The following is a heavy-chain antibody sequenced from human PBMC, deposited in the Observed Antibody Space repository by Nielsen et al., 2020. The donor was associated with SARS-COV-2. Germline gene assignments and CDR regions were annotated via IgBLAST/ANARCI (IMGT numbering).Heavy chain of an antibody. J-gene: IGHJ4*02. CDR2: INPSGGST. CDR3: AGDGVLVPAAYYYFDY. D-gene: IGHD2-2*01. CDR1: GYTFTSYY. V-gene: IGHV1-46*01. Sequence: ASVKVSCKASGYTFTSYYMHWVRQAPGQGLEWMGIINPSGGSTTYAQKYQGRVTMTRDTSTSTVYMELSSLRSDDTAIYYCAGDGVLVPAAYYYFDYWGQGTLVTVSS.